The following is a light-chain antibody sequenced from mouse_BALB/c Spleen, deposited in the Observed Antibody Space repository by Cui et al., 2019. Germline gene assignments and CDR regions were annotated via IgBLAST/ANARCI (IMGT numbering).Light chain of an antibody. J-gene: IGKJ5*01. V-gene: IGKV14-111*01. CDR3: LQYDEFPLT. CDR2: RAN. CDR1: QDINSY. Sequence: DIKMTQSPSSMSASLGERVPITCKASQDINSYLSWFQQKPGKSPKTLIYRANRLVDGVPSRFSGSGSGQDYSLTISSLEYEDMGIYYCLQYDEFPLTFGAETKLELK.